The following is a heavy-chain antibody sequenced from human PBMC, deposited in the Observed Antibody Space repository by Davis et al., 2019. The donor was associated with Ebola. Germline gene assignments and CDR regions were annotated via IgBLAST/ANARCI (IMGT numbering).Heavy chain of an antibody. CDR3: ARDLPYYGSGSFGGPFDY. J-gene: IGHJ4*02. CDR2: ISAYNGNT. Sequence: ASVKVSCKASGYTFTSYGISWVRQAPGQGLEWMGWISAYNGNTNYAQKLQGRVTMTTDTSTSTAYMELSSLRSEDTAVYYCARDLPYYGSGSFGGPFDYWGQGTLVTVSS. D-gene: IGHD3-10*01. V-gene: IGHV1-18*01. CDR1: GYTFTSYG.